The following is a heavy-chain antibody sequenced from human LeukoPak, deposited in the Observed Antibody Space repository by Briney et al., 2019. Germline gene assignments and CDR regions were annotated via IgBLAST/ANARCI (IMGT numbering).Heavy chain of an antibody. J-gene: IGHJ4*02. Sequence: GASVKVSCKASGYTFTSYYMHWVRQAPGQGLEWMGIINPSGGSTSYAQKFQGRVTMTRDTSTSTAYMELRSLRSDDTAMYYCARDYYDSSGYRSWGQGTLVTVSS. V-gene: IGHV1-46*01. CDR1: GYTFTSYY. D-gene: IGHD3-22*01. CDR2: INPSGGST. CDR3: ARDYYDSSGYRS.